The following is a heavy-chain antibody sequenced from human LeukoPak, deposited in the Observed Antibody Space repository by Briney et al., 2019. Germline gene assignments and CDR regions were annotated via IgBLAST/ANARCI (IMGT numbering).Heavy chain of an antibody. J-gene: IGHJ4*02. CDR1: GYTFTGYY. CDR3: ARGEKIVVVPAAMDY. CDR2: INPNSGGT. D-gene: IGHD2-2*01. V-gene: IGHV1-2*02. Sequence: ASVKVSCKASGYTFTGYYMHWVRQAPGQGLEWMGWINPNSGGTNYAQKFQGRVTMTRDTSISTAYIELSRLRSDDTAVYYCARGEKIVVVPAAMDYWGQGTLVTVSS.